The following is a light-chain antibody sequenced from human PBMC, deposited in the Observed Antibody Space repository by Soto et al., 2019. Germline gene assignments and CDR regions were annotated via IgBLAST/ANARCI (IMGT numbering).Light chain of an antibody. J-gene: IGKJ4*01. CDR2: DTS. CDR1: QIVASS. CDR3: QPYNNWTLT. V-gene: IGKV3-15*01. Sequence: EIVVTQSPATLSVSPGDRATLSCRASQIVASSLAWYQQKPVXAPRLLIYDTSTRATVVPARLSGSRSGPEFNLTFNSLQSEDFAIYSCQPYNNWTLTFGGGTKV.